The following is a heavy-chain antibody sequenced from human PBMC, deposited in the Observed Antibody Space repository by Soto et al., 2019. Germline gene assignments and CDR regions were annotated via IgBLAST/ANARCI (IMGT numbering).Heavy chain of an antibody. D-gene: IGHD2-15*01. V-gene: IGHV4-34*01. CDR1: GGSFSGYY. Sequence: SETLSLTCAVYGGSFSGYYWSWIRQPPGKGLEWIGEINHSGSTNYNPPLKSRVTISVDTSKNQFSLKQSSVTAADTAVYYCARVRVVVVVAATYYYYYGMDVWGQGTTVTVSS. CDR3: ARVRVVVVVAATYYYYYGMDV. J-gene: IGHJ6*02. CDR2: INHSGST.